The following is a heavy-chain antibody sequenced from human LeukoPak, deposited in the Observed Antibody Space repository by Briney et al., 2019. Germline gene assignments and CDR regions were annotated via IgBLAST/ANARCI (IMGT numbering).Heavy chain of an antibody. D-gene: IGHD3-16*02. V-gene: IGHV1-46*01. CDR1: GYTFTSYY. J-gene: IGHJ4*02. CDR3: ARDTIDYDYVWGSYRPRPAYIDY. CDR2: ISPSGGST. Sequence: ASVKVSCKASGYTFTSYYMQWVRQAPGQGLEWMGIISPSGGSTSYAQKFQGRVTMTRDTSTSTVYMELSSLRSEDTAVYYCARDTIDYDYVWGSYRPRPAYIDYWGQGTLVTVSS.